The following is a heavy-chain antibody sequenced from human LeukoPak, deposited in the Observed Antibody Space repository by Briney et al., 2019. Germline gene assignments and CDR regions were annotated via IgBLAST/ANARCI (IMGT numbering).Heavy chain of an antibody. Sequence: SVKVSCKASGGTFSSYAISWVRQAPGQGLEWMGGIIPIFGTANYAQKFQGRVTITADESTSTAYMELSSLRSEDTAVYYCASSLVDDYNKDYFDYWGQGTLVTVSP. CDR3: ASSLVDDYNKDYFDY. CDR2: IIPIFGTA. V-gene: IGHV1-69*01. J-gene: IGHJ4*02. D-gene: IGHD5-24*01. CDR1: GGTFSSYA.